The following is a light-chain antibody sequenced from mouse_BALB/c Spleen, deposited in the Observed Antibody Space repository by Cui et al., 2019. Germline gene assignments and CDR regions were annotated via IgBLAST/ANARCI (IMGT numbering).Light chain of an antibody. CDR2: PTC. CDR3: QQWSSNPYT. CDR1: TIASY. J-gene: IGKJ2*01. V-gene: IGKV4-68*01. Sequence: ICLTLSPPLLSASPAETVTMTCRASTIASYMYWYQQKPRTSPKPWIYPTCILAGGVPARFSGSGSGNYYSLTISSMEAEDAANYYCQQWSSNPYTFGGGTKLEIK.